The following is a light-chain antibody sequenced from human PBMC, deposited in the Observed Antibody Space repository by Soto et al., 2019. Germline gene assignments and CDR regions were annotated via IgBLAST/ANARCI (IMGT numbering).Light chain of an antibody. Sequence: QSVLTQPSSASGSPGQSVTISCAGTSSDVGLYDYVSWYQQHPAKAPKLLIYEVNKRPSGVPDRFSGSKSGNTASLTVSGLQAEDEAHYYCSAYAGSNAVVFGGGTKLTVL. CDR2: EVN. V-gene: IGLV2-8*01. J-gene: IGLJ2*01. CDR1: SSDVGLYDY. CDR3: SAYAGSNAVV.